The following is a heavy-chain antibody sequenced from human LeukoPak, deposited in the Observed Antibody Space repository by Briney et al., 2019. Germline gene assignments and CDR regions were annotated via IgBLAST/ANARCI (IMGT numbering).Heavy chain of an antibody. Sequence: GGSLRLSCAASGFTFSSYGMHWVRQAPGKGLEWVAVISHDGSNKYYADSVKGRFTISRDNSKNTLYLQMNSLRAEDTAVYYCAKQTYSGYDLALFDYWGQGTLVTVSS. V-gene: IGHV3-30*18. D-gene: IGHD5-12*01. CDR1: GFTFSSYG. CDR3: AKQTYSGYDLALFDY. J-gene: IGHJ4*02. CDR2: ISHDGSNK.